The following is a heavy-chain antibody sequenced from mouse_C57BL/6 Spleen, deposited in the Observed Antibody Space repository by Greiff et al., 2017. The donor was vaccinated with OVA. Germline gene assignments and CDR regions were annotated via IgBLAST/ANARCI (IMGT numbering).Heavy chain of an antibody. Sequence: QVQLQQPGAELVKPGASVKLSCKASGYTFTSYWMQWVKQRPGQGLEWIGEIDPSDSYTHYNQKFKGKATLTVDTSSSTAYMQLSSLTSEDSAVYYCARWDPYYFDYWGQGTSLTVSS. CDR2: IDPSDSYT. CDR3: ARWDPYYFDY. V-gene: IGHV1-50*01. J-gene: IGHJ2*02. D-gene: IGHD4-1*01. CDR1: GYTFTSYW.